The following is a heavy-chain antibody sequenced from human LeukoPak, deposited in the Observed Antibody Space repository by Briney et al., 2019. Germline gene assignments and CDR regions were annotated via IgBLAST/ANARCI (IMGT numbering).Heavy chain of an antibody. D-gene: IGHD3-3*01. CDR1: GFSVSNNY. J-gene: IGHJ6*02. CDR2: IYSGGTT. CDR3: ARVGDFWSYFYYNMDV. V-gene: IGHV3-53*01. Sequence: GGSLRLSCAASGFSVSNNYMSWVRQAPGKGLEWVSFIYSGGTTYYADSVKGRFTISRDTSMNTLYLQMNSLRAEDTATYYCARVGDFWSYFYYNMDVWGQGTTVTVSS.